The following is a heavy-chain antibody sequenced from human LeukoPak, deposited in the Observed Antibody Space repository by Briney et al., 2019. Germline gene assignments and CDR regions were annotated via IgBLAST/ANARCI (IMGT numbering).Heavy chain of an antibody. D-gene: IGHD1-26*01. Sequence: GGSLRLSCAASGFTFSGSAMHWVRQASGKGLEWIGRIRSKANSYATPYAASVKGRFTISRDDSKNTAYLQMNSLKTEDTAVYYCTRDSGSYFHWGQGTLVTVSS. J-gene: IGHJ4*02. V-gene: IGHV3-73*01. CDR3: TRDSGSYFH. CDR1: GFTFSGSA. CDR2: IRSKANSYAT.